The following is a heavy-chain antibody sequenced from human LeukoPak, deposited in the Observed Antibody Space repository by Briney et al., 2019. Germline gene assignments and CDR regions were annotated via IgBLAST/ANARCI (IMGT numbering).Heavy chain of an antibody. CDR2: IKQDGSEK. Sequence: GGSLRLSCATSGFTFSDYWLSWVRQAPGKGLEWVANIKQDGSEKYYVDSVKGRFTISRDNAENSLYLQMNSLRAEDTAVYYCAREYYDSAFDIWGQGTMVTVSS. CDR1: GFTFSDYW. V-gene: IGHV3-7*01. CDR3: AREYYDSAFDI. J-gene: IGHJ3*02. D-gene: IGHD3-22*01.